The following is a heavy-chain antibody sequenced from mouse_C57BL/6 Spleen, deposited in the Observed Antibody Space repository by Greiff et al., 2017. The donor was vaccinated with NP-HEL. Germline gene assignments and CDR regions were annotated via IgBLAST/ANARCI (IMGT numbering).Heavy chain of an antibody. D-gene: IGHD2-1*01. CDR3: TRIYYGILFDY. J-gene: IGHJ2*01. V-gene: IGHV14-1*01. CDR1: GFNIKDYY. CDR2: IDPEDGDT. Sequence: VHVKQSGAELVRPGASVKLSCTASGFNIKDYYMHWVKQRPEQGLEWIGRIDPEDGDTEYAPKFQGKATMTADTSSNTAYLQLSSLTSEDTAVYYCTRIYYGILFDYWGQGTTLTVSS.